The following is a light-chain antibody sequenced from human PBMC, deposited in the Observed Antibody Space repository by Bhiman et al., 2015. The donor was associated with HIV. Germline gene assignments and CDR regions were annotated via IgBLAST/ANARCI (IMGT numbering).Light chain of an antibody. CDR2: GDT. V-gene: IGLV1-51*01. CDR3: GTWDSSLGVGV. J-gene: IGLJ3*02. Sequence: QSVLTQPPSVSAAPGQKVTISCSGSSSNIGNNAVSWYQQLPGTAPKLLIYGDTMRPSGIPDRFSASKSGSSGTLDITGLQTEDEADYYCGTWDSSLGVGVFGGGTKVTVL. CDR1: SSNIGNNA.